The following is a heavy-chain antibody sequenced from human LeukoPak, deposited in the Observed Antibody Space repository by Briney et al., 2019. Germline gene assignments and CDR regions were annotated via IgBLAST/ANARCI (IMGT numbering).Heavy chain of an antibody. V-gene: IGHV3-23*01. Sequence: GGSLRLSCAASGFTFSSHAMSWARQAPGKGLEWVSSISGSGETTYYADSVKGRFTISRDNSKSTLYLQMNSLRAEDTAVYYCARKSSCFAYWGQGTLVSVSS. D-gene: IGHD6-13*01. J-gene: IGHJ4*02. CDR2: ISGSGETT. CDR3: ARKSSCFAY. CDR1: GFTFSSHA.